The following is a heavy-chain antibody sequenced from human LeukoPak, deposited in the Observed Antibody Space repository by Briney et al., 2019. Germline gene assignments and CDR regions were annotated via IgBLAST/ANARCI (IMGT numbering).Heavy chain of an antibody. CDR3: ARLTGWAFDY. CDR2: IYYSGST. CDR1: GGSISSHY. Sequence: SETLSLTCTVSGGSISSHYWSWIRQPPGKGLEWIGYIYYSGSTNYNPSLKSRVTISVDTSKNQFSLKLSSVTAADTAVYYCARLTGWAFDYWGQGTLVTVSS. V-gene: IGHV4-59*08. D-gene: IGHD6-19*01. J-gene: IGHJ4*02.